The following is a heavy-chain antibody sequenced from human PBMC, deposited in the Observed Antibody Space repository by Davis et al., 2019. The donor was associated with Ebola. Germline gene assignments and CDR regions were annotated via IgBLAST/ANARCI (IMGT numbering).Heavy chain of an antibody. CDR1: GFTVSRHA. CDR2: ISGDARET. Sequence: PGGSLRLSCVASGFTVSRHAMGWVRQAPGKGLEWVAVISGDARETYYADSVEGRFSISRDNAKNTVSLQMSSLRAEDTAVYYCAKILLPDFWGQGTLVTVSS. V-gene: IGHV3-23*01. D-gene: IGHD2/OR15-2a*01. CDR3: AKILLPDF. J-gene: IGHJ4*02.